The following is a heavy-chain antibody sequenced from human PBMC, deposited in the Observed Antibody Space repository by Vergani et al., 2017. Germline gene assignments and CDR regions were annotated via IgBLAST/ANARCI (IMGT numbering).Heavy chain of an antibody. CDR1: GYTFTSYR. V-gene: IGHV1-18*01. J-gene: IGHJ4*02. D-gene: IGHD3-22*01. CDR3: ASDPSGYRSYYYDSSGYYFGVDY. CDR2: ISAYNGNT. Sequence: QVQLVQSGAEVKKPGASVKVSCKASGYTFTSYRISWVRQAPGQGLEWMGWISAYNGNTNYAQKLQGRVTMTTDTSTSTAYMELRSLRSDDTAVYYCASDPSGYRSYYYDSSGYYFGVDYWGQGTLVTVSS.